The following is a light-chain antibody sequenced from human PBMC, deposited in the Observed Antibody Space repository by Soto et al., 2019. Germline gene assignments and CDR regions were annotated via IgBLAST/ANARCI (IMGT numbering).Light chain of an antibody. J-gene: IGLJ2*01. CDR2: RDA. CDR1: DIGSTN. Sequence: SYELTQSLSVSVALGQTANITCGGNDIGSTNVHWYQQKPGQAPVLVIYRDAIRPSGIPERFSGSNSGNTATLTIGRAQAGDEAHYYCQVWHSSTVVFGGGTKLTVL. V-gene: IGLV3-9*01. CDR3: QVWHSSTVV.